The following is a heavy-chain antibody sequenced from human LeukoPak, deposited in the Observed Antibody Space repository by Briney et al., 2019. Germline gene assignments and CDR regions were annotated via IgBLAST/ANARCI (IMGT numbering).Heavy chain of an antibody. CDR1: GFTFSNYA. J-gene: IGHJ4*02. V-gene: IGHV3-30*18. D-gene: IGHD6-19*01. CDR2: ISYDGIDK. Sequence: PGGSLRLSCAASGFTFSNYAMHWVRHAPGKGLEWVAVISYDGIDKYYADSVKGRFTISRDNSKNTLFLQMNSLRAEDTAMYYCAKGEGGDSGWYGDYWGQGTLVTVSS. CDR3: AKGEGGDSGWYGDY.